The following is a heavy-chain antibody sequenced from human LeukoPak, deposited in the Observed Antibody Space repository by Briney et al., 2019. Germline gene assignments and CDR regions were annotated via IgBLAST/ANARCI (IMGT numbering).Heavy chain of an antibody. CDR2: VKGDGIST. V-gene: IGHV3-74*01. J-gene: IGHJ3*02. Sequence: GGSLRLSCAPSRFTFSKFWTHSVRQAPGRRLLWVSRVKGDGISTLYADSVKGRFTISRDNAKNTLYLQMNSLRADDTALYYCATGPYAAFEMWGQGTMVTVSS. D-gene: IGHD2-2*01. CDR3: ATGPYAAFEM. CDR1: RFTFSKFW.